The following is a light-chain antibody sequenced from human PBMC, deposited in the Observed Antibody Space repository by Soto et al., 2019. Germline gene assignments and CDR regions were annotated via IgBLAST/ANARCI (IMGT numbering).Light chain of an antibody. CDR1: TGIRTD. CDR3: LQDYNYPWT. CDR2: AAT. Sequence: ASQRTQSPSSLSASVGDRVTITCRASTGIRTDLSWYQQKPGKVPKVLIYAATSLHSGVPSRFSGSGSGTDFTLTISSLQPEDFATYYCLQDYNYPWTFGQGTKVDI. V-gene: IGKV1-6*01. J-gene: IGKJ1*01.